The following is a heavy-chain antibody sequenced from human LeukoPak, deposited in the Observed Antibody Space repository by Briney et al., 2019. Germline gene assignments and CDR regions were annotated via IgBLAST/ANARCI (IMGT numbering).Heavy chain of an antibody. Sequence: SETLSLTCTVSGYSISSGYYWGWIRQPPGKGLEWIGSIYHSGSTYYNPSLKSRVTISVDTSKNQFSLKLSSVTAADTAVYYCASSVRGVITSFDYWGQGALVTVSS. J-gene: IGHJ4*02. CDR3: ASSVRGVITSFDY. CDR1: GYSISSGYY. D-gene: IGHD3-10*02. V-gene: IGHV4-38-2*02. CDR2: IYHSGST.